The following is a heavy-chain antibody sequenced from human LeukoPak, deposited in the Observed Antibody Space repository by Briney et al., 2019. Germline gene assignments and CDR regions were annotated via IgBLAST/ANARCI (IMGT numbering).Heavy chain of an antibody. Sequence: GSLRLSCVASGLTVSSNYMTWVRQAPGKGLGWVPGIYCDNSGGSTYYADSVKGRFTTSRDNSKNTLYLQMNSLRAEDTAVYYCAKGRRGFIAVAGTIDYWGQGTLVTVSS. CDR3: AKGRRGFIAVAGTIDY. V-gene: IGHV3-53*01. CDR1: GLTVSSNY. D-gene: IGHD6-19*01. J-gene: IGHJ4*02. CDR2: IYCDNSGGST.